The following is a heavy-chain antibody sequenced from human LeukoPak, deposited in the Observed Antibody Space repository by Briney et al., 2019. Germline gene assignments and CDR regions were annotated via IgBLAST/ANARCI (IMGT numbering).Heavy chain of an antibody. J-gene: IGHJ4*02. D-gene: IGHD2-15*01. Sequence: PGGSLRLSCAASGFTFSNYDMHWVRQALGKGLEWVSAIGTAGDTYYQGSVRGRFTMSRENAKNSLYLQMNSLTAGDTAVYYCARGADTHFDYWGQGILVTVSS. CDR1: GFTFSNYD. V-gene: IGHV3-13*04. CDR2: IGTAGDT. CDR3: ARGADTHFDY.